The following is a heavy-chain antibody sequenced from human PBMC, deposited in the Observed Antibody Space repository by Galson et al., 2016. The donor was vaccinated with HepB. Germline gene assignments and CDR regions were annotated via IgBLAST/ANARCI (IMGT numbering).Heavy chain of an antibody. CDR3: ARGLESAWFDP. V-gene: IGHV1-69*13. Sequence: SVKVSCKASGGTFSSYAINWVRQAPGQGLEWMGEIIPIFGTANYAQKSQGRVTITADESTSTAYMEMSSLTSEDMAVYYCARGLESAWFDPWGQGTLVTVSS. CDR1: GGTFSSYA. CDR2: IIPIFGTA. J-gene: IGHJ5*02.